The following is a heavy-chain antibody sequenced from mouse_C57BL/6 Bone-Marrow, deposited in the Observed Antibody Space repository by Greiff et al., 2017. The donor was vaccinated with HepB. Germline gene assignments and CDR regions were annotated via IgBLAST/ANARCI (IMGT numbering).Heavy chain of an antibody. CDR1: GFSFNTYA. CDR3: VRHDYDYDEGPLGY. CDR2: IRSKSNNYAT. D-gene: IGHD2-4*01. Sequence: EVQGVESGGGLVQPKGSLKLSCAASGFSFNTYAMNWVRQAPGKGLEWVARIRSKSNNYATYYADSVKDRFTISRDDSESMLYLQMNNLKTEDTAMYYCVRHDYDYDEGPLGYWGQGTSVTVSS. V-gene: IGHV10-1*01. J-gene: IGHJ4*01.